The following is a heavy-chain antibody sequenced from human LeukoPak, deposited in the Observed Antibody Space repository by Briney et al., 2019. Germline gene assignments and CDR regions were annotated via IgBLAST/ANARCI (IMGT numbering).Heavy chain of an antibody. CDR2: IYYSGST. D-gene: IGHD5-12*01. CDR3: ARGGYDPWYFDY. J-gene: IGHJ4*02. Sequence: SETLSLTCTVSGGSISSGDYYWSWIRQPPGKGLEWIGYIYYSGSTYYNPSLKSRVTISVDTSKNQFSLKLSSVTAADTAVYYCARGGYDPWYFDYWGQGTLVTVSS. CDR1: GGSISSGDYY. V-gene: IGHV4-30-4*01.